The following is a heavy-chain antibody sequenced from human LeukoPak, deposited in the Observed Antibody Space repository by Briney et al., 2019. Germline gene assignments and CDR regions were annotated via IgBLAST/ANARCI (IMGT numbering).Heavy chain of an antibody. CDR3: AKDLGSSWYYFDY. CDR2: ISYDGSNK. J-gene: IGHJ4*02. V-gene: IGHV3-30*04. Sequence: PGGSLRLSCAASGFTFSSYAMHWVRQAPGKGLEWVAVISYDGSNKYYADSVKGRFTISRDNSKNTLYLQMNSLRAEDTAVYYCAKDLGSSWYYFDYWGQGTLVTVSS. D-gene: IGHD6-13*01. CDR1: GFTFSSYA.